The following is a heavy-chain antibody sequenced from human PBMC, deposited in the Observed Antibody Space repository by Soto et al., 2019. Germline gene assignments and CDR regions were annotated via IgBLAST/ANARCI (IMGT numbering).Heavy chain of an antibody. V-gene: IGHV4-34*01. J-gene: IGHJ5*02. Sequence: QVQLQQWGAGLLKPSETLSLTCAVYGGSFSGYYWSWIRQPPGKGLEWIGEINHSGSTNYNPSLTSRVTILVDTAKNQFSLKLSSVTAADTAVYYCSRVFSRKKLGELFVRGVYNGFDPWGQGTLVTVSS. CDR3: SRVFSRKKLGELFVRGVYNGFDP. D-gene: IGHD3-10*01. CDR2: INHSGST. CDR1: GGSFSGYY.